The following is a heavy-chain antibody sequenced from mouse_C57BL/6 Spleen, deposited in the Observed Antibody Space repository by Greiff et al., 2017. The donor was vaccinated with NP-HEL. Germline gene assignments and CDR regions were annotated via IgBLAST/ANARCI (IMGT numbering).Heavy chain of an antibody. V-gene: IGHV3-6*01. D-gene: IGHD1-1*01. CDR1: GYSITSGYY. Sequence: EVQLQQSGPGLVKPSQSLSLTCSVTGYSITSGYYWNWIRQFPGNKLEWMGYISYDGSNNYNPSLKNRISITRDTSKNQFFLKLNSVTTEDTATYYCARDSYYGSSYDAMDYWGQGTSVTVSS. J-gene: IGHJ4*01. CDR3: ARDSYYGSSYDAMDY. CDR2: ISYDGSN.